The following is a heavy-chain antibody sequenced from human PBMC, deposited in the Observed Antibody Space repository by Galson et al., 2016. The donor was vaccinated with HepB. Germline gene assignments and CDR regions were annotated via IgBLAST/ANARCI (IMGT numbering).Heavy chain of an antibody. J-gene: IGHJ4*02. V-gene: IGHV3-48*01. CDR2: ISSSSDTI. D-gene: IGHD1-26*01. Sequence: SLRLSCAVSGFTFSSFSMNWVRQAPGKGLEWVSYISSSSDTIYYADSVKGRFTISRDNAKNTLYLQMNSLRAEDTAVYYCARGGSRPIDYWGQGTLVTVSS. CDR3: ARGGSRPIDY. CDR1: GFTFSSFS.